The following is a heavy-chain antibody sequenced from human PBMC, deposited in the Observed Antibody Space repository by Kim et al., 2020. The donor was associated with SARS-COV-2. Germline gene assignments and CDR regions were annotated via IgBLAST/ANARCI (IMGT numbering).Heavy chain of an antibody. V-gene: IGHV3-33*05. CDR1: GFTFSSYG. Sequence: GGSLRLSCAASGFTFSSYGMHWVRQAPGKGLEWVAVISYDGSNKYYADSVKGRFTISRDNSKNTLYLQMNSLRAEDTAVYYCARDGGYWGQGTLVTVSS. CDR3: ARDGGY. J-gene: IGHJ4*02. CDR2: ISYDGSNK. D-gene: IGHD3-16*01.